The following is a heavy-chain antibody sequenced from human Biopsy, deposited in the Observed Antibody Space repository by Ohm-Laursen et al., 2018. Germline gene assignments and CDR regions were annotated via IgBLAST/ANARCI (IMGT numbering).Heavy chain of an antibody. CDR3: AGATSGTSLYDP. CDR1: GASISSAAYH. J-gene: IGHJ5*02. CDR2: ISHSGST. D-gene: IGHD6-13*01. Sequence: SDTLSLTCTVSGASISSAAYHWSWIRQLPGKGLEWIGYISHSGSTSYNPSLRSLVTISTDTYTNQFSLKVRSVTAADTAMYYCAGATSGTSLYDPWGQGILVTVSS. V-gene: IGHV4-31*01.